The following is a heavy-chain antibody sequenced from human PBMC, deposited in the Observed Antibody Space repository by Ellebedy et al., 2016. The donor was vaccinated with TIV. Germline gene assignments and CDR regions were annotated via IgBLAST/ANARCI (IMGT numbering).Heavy chain of an antibody. J-gene: IGHJ3*02. CDR2: MRQDGNDK. D-gene: IGHD4-17*01. Sequence: GGSLRLSCAASGFSFRSYWMSWVRQAPGKGLEWVANMRQDGNDKYYVDSVRGRFTVSRDNAENSLYLQMNSLRADDTAVYYCATDGSYGDYLSPAHAFENWGQGTVVIVSS. CDR1: GFSFRSYW. CDR3: ATDGSYGDYLSPAHAFEN. V-gene: IGHV3-7*01.